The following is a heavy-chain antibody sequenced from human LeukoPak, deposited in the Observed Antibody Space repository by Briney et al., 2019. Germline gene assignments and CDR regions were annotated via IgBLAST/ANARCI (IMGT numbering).Heavy chain of an antibody. CDR1: GYTFTSYG. D-gene: IGHD3-3*01. Sequence: ASVKVSCKASGYTFTSYGISWVRQAPGQGLEWMGWISAYNGNTNYAQKLQGRVTMTTDTSTSTAYMELRSLRSDDTAVYYCARDSVSDFWSGYYSAYYYGMDVWGQRTTVTVSS. J-gene: IGHJ6*02. V-gene: IGHV1-18*01. CDR3: ARDSVSDFWSGYYSAYYYGMDV. CDR2: ISAYNGNT.